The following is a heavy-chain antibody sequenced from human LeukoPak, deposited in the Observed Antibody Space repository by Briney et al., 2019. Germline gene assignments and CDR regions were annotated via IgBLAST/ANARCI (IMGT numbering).Heavy chain of an antibody. CDR1: GFTFRNNW. V-gene: IGHV3-23*01. CDR2: ISGSGGST. Sequence: GGSLRLSCAASGFTFRNNWMTWVRQAPGKGLEWVSAISGSGGSTYYADSVKGRFTISRDNSKNTLYLQMNSLRAEDTAVYYCAKDYYDSSGYYYEGEGFDYWGQGTLVTVSS. D-gene: IGHD3-22*01. CDR3: AKDYYDSSGYYYEGEGFDY. J-gene: IGHJ4*02.